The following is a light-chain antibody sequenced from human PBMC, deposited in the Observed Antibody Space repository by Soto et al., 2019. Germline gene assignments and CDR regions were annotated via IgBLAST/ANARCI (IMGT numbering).Light chain of an antibody. CDR3: QQYGSSIT. CDR2: GAS. CDR1: QSITTNY. V-gene: IGKV3-20*01. J-gene: IGKJ5*01. Sequence: ESVLTQSPGTLSLSPGERATLSCRAGQSITTNYLAWYQQRFGQAPRRLIHGASSRAAGIPDRFSGSGSGTDFTLTISRLEPEDFAVYYCQQYGSSITFGQGTRLEIK.